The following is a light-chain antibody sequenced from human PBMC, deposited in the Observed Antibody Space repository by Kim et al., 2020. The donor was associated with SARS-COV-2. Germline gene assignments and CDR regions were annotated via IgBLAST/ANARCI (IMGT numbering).Light chain of an antibody. CDR2: DVS. Sequence: GHSITISCTGTSNDVGTYNFVSWYQQHPGKAPKLMIFDVSKRPSGISSRFSGSKSGNTASLTISGLQAEDEADYYCSSYTSSSTLVFGGGTQLTVL. CDR3: SSYTSSSTLV. V-gene: IGLV2-14*04. J-gene: IGLJ2*01. CDR1: SNDVGTYNF.